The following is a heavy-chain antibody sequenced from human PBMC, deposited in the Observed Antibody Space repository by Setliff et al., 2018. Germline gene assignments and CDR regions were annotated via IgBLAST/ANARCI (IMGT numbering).Heavy chain of an antibody. D-gene: IGHD3-3*01. V-gene: IGHV3-21*01. Sequence: GGSLRLSCAASGFTFSSYSMNWVRQAPGKGLEWVSSISSSSSYIYYADSVKGRFTISRDNAKNSLYLQMNNLRAEDTAVYYCARDKLRFLENWFDPWGQGTLVTVSS. CDR2: ISSSSSYI. CDR3: ARDKLRFLENWFDP. J-gene: IGHJ5*02. CDR1: GFTFSSYS.